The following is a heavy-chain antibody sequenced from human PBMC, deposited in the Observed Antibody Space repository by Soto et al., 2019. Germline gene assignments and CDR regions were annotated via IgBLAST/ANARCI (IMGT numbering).Heavy chain of an antibody. Sequence: ASVKVSCKASGYTFTSYGISWVRQAPGQGXEWMGWISAYNGNTNYAQKLQGRVTMTTDTSTSTAYLELRSLRSDDTAVYYCACITMIVEVSQNWRAFDIWGQGTMVTVSS. V-gene: IGHV1-18*01. J-gene: IGHJ3*02. CDR1: GYTFTSYG. CDR2: ISAYNGNT. D-gene: IGHD3-22*01. CDR3: ACITMIVEVSQNWRAFDI.